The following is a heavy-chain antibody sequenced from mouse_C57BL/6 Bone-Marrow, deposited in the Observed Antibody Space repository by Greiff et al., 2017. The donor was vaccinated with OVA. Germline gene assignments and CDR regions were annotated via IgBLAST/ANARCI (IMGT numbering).Heavy chain of an antibody. CDR2: LSNGGGIT. Sequence: EVQRVESGGGLVQPGGSLKLSCAASGFTFSDYYMYWVRQTPEKRLEWVASLSNGGGITYYPDTVKGRFTISRDNAKNTLYLQMSRLKSEDTARYYCARGYDLWVAYWGQGTLVTVSA. J-gene: IGHJ3*01. CDR1: GFTFSDYY. CDR3: ARGYDLWVAY. V-gene: IGHV5-12*01. D-gene: IGHD2-2*01.